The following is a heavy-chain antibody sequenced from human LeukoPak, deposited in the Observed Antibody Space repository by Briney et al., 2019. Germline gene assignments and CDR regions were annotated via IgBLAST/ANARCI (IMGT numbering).Heavy chain of an antibody. Sequence: PGGSLRLSCVVSGFTFSSYAMHWVRQAPGKGLDWVAVVAFDGKNKYYADSVKGRFTISRDNSGNMLSLQMNSLRVEDTALYYCARQGCSAGSCYLDYWGQGILVTVSS. D-gene: IGHD2-15*01. CDR1: GFTFSSYA. V-gene: IGHV3-30*04. J-gene: IGHJ4*02. CDR2: VAFDGKNK. CDR3: ARQGCSAGSCYLDY.